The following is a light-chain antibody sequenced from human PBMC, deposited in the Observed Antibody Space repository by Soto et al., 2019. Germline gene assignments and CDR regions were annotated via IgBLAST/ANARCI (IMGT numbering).Light chain of an antibody. CDR2: AAT. Sequence: DIQMTQSPSYVSASVGDRVSITCRASQDIRSWLAWYQQRPGKAPKLLIYAATILQSGVPSRFSGSGSGTTFTLTINNLQPEDFESYFCQQANSFPLTFGGGTKVDIK. J-gene: IGKJ4*01. V-gene: IGKV1-12*01. CDR3: QQANSFPLT. CDR1: QDIRSW.